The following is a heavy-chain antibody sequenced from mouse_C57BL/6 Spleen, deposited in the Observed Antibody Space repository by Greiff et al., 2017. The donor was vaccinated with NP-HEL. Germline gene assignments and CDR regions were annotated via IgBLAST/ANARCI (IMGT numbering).Heavy chain of an antibody. J-gene: IGHJ2*01. V-gene: IGHV5-4*03. Sequence: EVKVVESGGGLVKPGGSLKLSCAASGFTFSSYAMSWVRQTPEKRLEWVATISDGGSYTYYPDNVKGRFTISRDNAKNNLYLQMSHLKSEDTAMYYCARGDDYDSFLDYWGQGTTLTVSS. D-gene: IGHD2-4*01. CDR1: GFTFSSYA. CDR3: ARGDDYDSFLDY. CDR2: ISDGGSYT.